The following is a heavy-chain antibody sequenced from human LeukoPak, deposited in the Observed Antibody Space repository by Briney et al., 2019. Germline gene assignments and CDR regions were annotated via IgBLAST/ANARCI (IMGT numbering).Heavy chain of an antibody. Sequence: GGSLGLSCAASGFSFSNYGMHWLRQAPGKGPEWVAVISYAGSHQYYADSVKGRFTISRDNSRNRLFLQMNNLIPEDTALYYCANPDGGGDSNGRPFDNWGQGTLVTVSS. CDR1: GFSFSNYG. D-gene: IGHD3-22*01. CDR3: ANPDGGGDSNGRPFDN. CDR2: ISYAGSHQ. V-gene: IGHV3-30*18. J-gene: IGHJ4*02.